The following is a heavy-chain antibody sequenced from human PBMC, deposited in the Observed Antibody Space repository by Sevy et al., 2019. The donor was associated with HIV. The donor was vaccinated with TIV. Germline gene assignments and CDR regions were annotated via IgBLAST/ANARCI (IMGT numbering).Heavy chain of an antibody. CDR2: ISYDRSDK. CDR3: ARVFSSYYFEY. V-gene: IGHV3-30*06. CDR1: GFTFGSYG. Sequence: GGSLRLSCAASGFTFGSYGMHWVRQAPGKGLEWVAYISYDRSDKNYADSVKGRFTISRDNSKNTVFLQLNSLRPEDTAVYYCARVFSSYYFEYWGQGTLVTVSS. J-gene: IGHJ4*02.